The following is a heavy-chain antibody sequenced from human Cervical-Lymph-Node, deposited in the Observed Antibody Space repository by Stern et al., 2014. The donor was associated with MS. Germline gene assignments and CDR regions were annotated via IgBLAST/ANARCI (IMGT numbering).Heavy chain of an antibody. V-gene: IGHV3-30-3*01. CDR3: ARGGRGVGLEY. D-gene: IGHD3-10*01. CDR1: VFTFSTYA. Sequence: VQLVESGGGVVQPGRSLRFSCVVSVFTFSTYAMHWVRQAPGKGLEWVAFVSYDGTQRNSTDSVKARFTISRDNSKNTLYLHMNSLRDEDTAVYFCARGGRGVGLEYWGQGALVTVSS. CDR2: VSYDGTQR. J-gene: IGHJ4*02.